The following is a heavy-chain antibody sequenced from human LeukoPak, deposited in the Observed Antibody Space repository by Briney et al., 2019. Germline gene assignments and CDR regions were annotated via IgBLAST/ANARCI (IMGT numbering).Heavy chain of an antibody. CDR1: GFTFSSYG. V-gene: IGHV3-33*06. D-gene: IGHD6-19*01. J-gene: IGHJ4*02. CDR3: AKPHIAVAGTVDY. CDR2: IWYDGSNK. Sequence: GGSLRLSCAASGFTFSSYGMRWVRQAPGKGLEWVAVIWYDGSNKYYADSVKGRFTISRDNSKNTLYLQMNSLRAEDTAVYYCAKPHIAVAGTVDYWGQGTLVTVSS.